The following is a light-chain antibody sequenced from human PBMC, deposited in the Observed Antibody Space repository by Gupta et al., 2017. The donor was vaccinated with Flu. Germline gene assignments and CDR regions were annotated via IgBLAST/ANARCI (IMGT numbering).Light chain of an antibody. Sequence: PSTLSASVGDRVTITCQASQSSDSWLAWYQQKPGKAPKLLIYKTSKLESGVPSRFSGSGSGTEFTLTISSLQPDDFATYYCQQERSYPWTFGQGTTVEIK. J-gene: IGKJ1*01. V-gene: IGKV1-5*03. CDR3: QQERSYPWT. CDR1: QSSDSW. CDR2: KTS.